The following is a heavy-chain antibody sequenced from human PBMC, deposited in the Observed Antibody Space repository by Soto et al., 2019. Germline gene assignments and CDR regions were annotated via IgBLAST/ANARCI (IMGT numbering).Heavy chain of an antibody. CDR2: ISSSSSSK. V-gene: IGHV3-21*01. Sequence: EVQLVESGGGLVKPGGSLRLSCTASGFTFSSYSMNWVRQAPGKGLEWVSSISSSSSSKYYADSVKGRFTISRDNAKNSLYLQMNSLRAEDTAVFYCARDRGSSGWYAGGWFDPWGQGTLVTVSS. CDR1: GFTFSSYS. J-gene: IGHJ5*02. CDR3: ARDRGSSGWYAGGWFDP. D-gene: IGHD6-19*01.